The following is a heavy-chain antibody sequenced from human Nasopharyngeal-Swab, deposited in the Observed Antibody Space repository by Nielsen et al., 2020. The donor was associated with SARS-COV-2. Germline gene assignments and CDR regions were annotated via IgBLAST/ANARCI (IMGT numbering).Heavy chain of an antibody. CDR2: INAGNGNT. D-gene: IGHD3-3*01. Sequence: WVRQAPGQRLEWMGWINAGNGNTKYSQKFQGRVTITRDTSASTAYMELSSLRSEDTAVYYCARSRGNTIFGVVINEFSWFDPWGQGTLVTVSS. J-gene: IGHJ5*02. CDR3: ARSRGNTIFGVVINEFSWFDP. V-gene: IGHV1-3*01.